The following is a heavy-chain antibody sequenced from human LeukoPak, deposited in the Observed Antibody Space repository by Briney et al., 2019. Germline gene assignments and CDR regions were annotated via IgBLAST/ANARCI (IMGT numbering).Heavy chain of an antibody. V-gene: IGHV3-30*18. Sequence: GRSLRLSCAASGFTFSSYGMHWARQAPGKGLEWVAVISYDGSNKYYADSVKGRFTISRDNSKNTLYLQMNSLRAEDTAVYYCAKDPKTYYDFWSGPEYFQHWGQGTLVTVSS. D-gene: IGHD3-3*01. CDR2: ISYDGSNK. CDR3: AKDPKTYYDFWSGPEYFQH. J-gene: IGHJ1*01. CDR1: GFTFSSYG.